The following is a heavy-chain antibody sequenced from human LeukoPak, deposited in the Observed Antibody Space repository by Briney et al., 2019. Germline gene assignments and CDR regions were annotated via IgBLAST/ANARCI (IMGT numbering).Heavy chain of an antibody. V-gene: IGHV1-69*13. D-gene: IGHD7-27*01. Sequence: GASVKVSCKASGGTFSSYAISWVRQAPGQGLEWMGGIIPIFGTANYAQKFQGRVTITADESTSTAYMELSRLRSDDTAVYYCARGALGTQIDYWAREPWSPSPQ. CDR1: GGTFSSYA. CDR2: IIPIFGTA. J-gene: IGHJ4*02. CDR3: ARGALGTQIDY.